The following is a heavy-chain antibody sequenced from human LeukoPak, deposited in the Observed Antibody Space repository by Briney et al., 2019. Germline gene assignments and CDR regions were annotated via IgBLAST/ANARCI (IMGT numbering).Heavy chain of an antibody. CDR3: ARDHSGSSRASDY. D-gene: IGHD6-6*01. CDR1: GYTFTSYG. Sequence: ASVKVSCKASGYTFTSYGVSWVRQAPGQGLEWMGWISGYNGNTNYAQKLQGRVTMTTDTSTSTVYMELRSLRSDDTAVYYCARDHSGSSRASDYWGQGTLVTVSS. CDR2: ISGYNGNT. V-gene: IGHV1-18*01. J-gene: IGHJ4*02.